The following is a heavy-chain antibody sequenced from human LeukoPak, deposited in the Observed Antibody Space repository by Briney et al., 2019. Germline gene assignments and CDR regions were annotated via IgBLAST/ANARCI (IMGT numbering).Heavy chain of an antibody. CDR1: GFTFSSYA. CDR3: ARFNFWSGYYDY. D-gene: IGHD3-3*01. CDR2: ISGSGGST. Sequence: GGSLRLSCAASGFTFSSYAMSWVRQAPGKGLEWVSAISGSGGSTYYADSVKGRFTISRDNSKNTLYLQMNSLRAEDTAVYYCARFNFWSGYYDYWGQGTLVTVSS. V-gene: IGHV3-23*01. J-gene: IGHJ4*02.